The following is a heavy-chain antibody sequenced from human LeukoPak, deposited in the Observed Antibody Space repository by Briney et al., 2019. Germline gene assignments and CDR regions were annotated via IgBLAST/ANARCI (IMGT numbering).Heavy chain of an antibody. CDR3: ARRRGSSGSYYKGDYYYMDV. V-gene: IGHV3-21*01. CDR1: GFTFSMYG. J-gene: IGHJ6*03. CDR2: ISSSSSYI. Sequence: GGSLRLSCAASGFTFSMYGMHWVRQAPGKGLEWVSSISSSSSYIYYADSVKGRFTISRDNAKNSLYLQMNSLRAEDTAVYYCARRRGSSGSYYKGDYYYMDVWGKGTTVTVSS. D-gene: IGHD1-26*01.